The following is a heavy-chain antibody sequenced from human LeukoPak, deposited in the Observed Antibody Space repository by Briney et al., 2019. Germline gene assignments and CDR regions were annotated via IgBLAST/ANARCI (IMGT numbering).Heavy chain of an antibody. D-gene: IGHD7-27*01. CDR3: ARDTWGSAAAFDI. CDR2: IYSGGST. CDR1: GFTVSSNY. J-gene: IGHJ3*02. Sequence: GGSLRLSCAASGFTVSSNYMSWVRQAPGKGLEWVSVIYSGGSTYYADSVKGRFTISRDNSMNTLCLQMNSLRAEDTAVYYCARDTWGSAAAFDIWGQGTMVTVSS. V-gene: IGHV3-66*01.